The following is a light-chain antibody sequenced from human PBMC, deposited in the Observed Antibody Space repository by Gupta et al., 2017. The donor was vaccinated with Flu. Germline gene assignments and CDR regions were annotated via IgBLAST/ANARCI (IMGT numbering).Light chain of an antibody. CDR2: EGT. CDR1: SSGVGSYNL. Sequence: QSALTQPASVSGSPGQSITISCTGTSSGVGSYNLVSWYQLYPGKAPKLMIYEGTKRPSGVSDRFSGSKSGNTASLTISGLQSEDEATYYCCSFTGRNTFLYVFGTGTKVTV. CDR3: CSFTGRNTFLYV. V-gene: IGLV2-23*03. J-gene: IGLJ1*01.